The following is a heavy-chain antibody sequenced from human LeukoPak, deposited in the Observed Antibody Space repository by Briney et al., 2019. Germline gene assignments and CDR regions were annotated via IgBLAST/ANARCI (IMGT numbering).Heavy chain of an antibody. D-gene: IGHD6-13*01. V-gene: IGHV4-59*01. CDR2: IYYSGST. CDR1: GGSISSYY. J-gene: IGHJ5*02. CDR3: ARNAGPGWFDP. Sequence: PSETLSLTCTVSGGSISSYYWSWIRQPPGKGLEWIGYIYYSGSTNYNPSLKSRVTISVDTSKNQFSLKLSSVTAADTAVYYCARNAGPGWFDPWGQGTLVTVSS.